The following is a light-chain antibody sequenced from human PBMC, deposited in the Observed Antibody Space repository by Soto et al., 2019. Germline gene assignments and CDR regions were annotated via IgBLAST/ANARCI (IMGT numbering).Light chain of an antibody. CDR1: QSISSD. CDR3: QQYNKWPPQYT. V-gene: IGKV3-15*01. CDR2: GAS. J-gene: IGKJ2*01. Sequence: EIVMTQSPATLSVSPGERATLSCRASQSISSDLAWYQQKPGQAPRLLIYGASTRATDIPARISGSGSGTDYTLTISSLQSEDFAVYYCQQYNKWPPQYTFGQGTKLEIK.